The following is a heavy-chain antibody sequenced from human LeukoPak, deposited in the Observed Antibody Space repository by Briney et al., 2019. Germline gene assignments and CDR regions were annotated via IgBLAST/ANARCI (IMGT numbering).Heavy chain of an antibody. J-gene: IGHJ4*02. CDR2: ISGSGGST. V-gene: IGHV3-23*01. CDR1: GFTFSSYA. CDR3: ARRLVRGYFDY. Sequence: GGSLRLSCAASGFTFSSYAMSWVRQAPGKGLEWVSAISGSGGSTYYADSVKGRFTISRDNSKNTLYLQMNSLRAEDTAVYSCARRLVRGYFDYWGQGTLVTVSS. D-gene: IGHD6-6*01.